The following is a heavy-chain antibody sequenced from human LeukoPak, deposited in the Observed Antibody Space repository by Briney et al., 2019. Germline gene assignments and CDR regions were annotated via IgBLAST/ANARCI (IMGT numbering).Heavy chain of an antibody. Sequence: SQTLSLTCAVSGGSLSSGGYSWSWLRQPPGRGLEWIGYIYHSGSTYYNPSLKSRVTISVDRSKNQFSLKLSSVTAADTAVYYCASSRSSSSSGYFQHWGQGTLVTVSS. CDR1: GGSLSSGGYS. CDR2: IYHSGST. D-gene: IGHD6-6*01. CDR3: ASSRSSSSSGYFQH. J-gene: IGHJ1*01. V-gene: IGHV4-30-2*01.